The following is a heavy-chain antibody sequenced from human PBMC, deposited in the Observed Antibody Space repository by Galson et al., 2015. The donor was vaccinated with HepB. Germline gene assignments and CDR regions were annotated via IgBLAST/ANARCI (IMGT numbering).Heavy chain of an antibody. J-gene: IGHJ5*02. CDR2: INAGNGNT. Sequence: SVKVSCKASGYTFTSYAMHWVRQAPGQRLEWMRWINAGNGNTKYSQKFQGRVTITRDTSASTAYMELSSLRSEDTAVYYCARVLMVRGVINFWFDPWGQGTLLSASS. CDR1: GYTFTSYA. CDR3: ARVLMVRGVINFWFDP. D-gene: IGHD3-10*01. V-gene: IGHV1-3*01.